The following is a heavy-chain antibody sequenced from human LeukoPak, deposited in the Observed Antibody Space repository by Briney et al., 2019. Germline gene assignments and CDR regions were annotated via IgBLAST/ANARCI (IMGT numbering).Heavy chain of an antibody. J-gene: IGHJ4*02. CDR2: ISSNGGST. CDR1: GFTFSSYA. Sequence: GGSLRLSCLASGFTFSSYAMHWVRQAPGKGLEYVSAISSNGGSTYYADSVKGRFTISRDNSKNTLYLQMSSLRAEDTAVYYCVKGYSSSWYLVGYYFDYWGQGTLVTVSS. V-gene: IGHV3-64D*09. D-gene: IGHD6-13*01. CDR3: VKGYSSSWYLVGYYFDY.